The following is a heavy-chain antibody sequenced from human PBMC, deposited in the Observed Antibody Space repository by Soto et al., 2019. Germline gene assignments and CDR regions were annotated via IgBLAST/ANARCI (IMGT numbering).Heavy chain of an antibody. D-gene: IGHD2-15*01. Sequence: EVQLVESGGGLVKPGGSLRLSCAASGFTFSSYAMKWVRQAPGKGLEWLSSIGSSTTYIYYADSVKGRFTISRDNAKNSLYLQMDSLRAEDTAVYFCARWAFCSGGSCSKFYYYMDLWGKGTTVTVSS. V-gene: IGHV3-21*01. J-gene: IGHJ6*03. CDR3: ARWAFCSGGSCSKFYYYMDL. CDR1: GFTFSSYA. CDR2: IGSSTTYI.